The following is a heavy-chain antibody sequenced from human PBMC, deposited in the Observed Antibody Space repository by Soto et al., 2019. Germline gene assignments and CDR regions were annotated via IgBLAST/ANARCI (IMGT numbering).Heavy chain of an antibody. Sequence: GESLKISCQSSEYTFSNFWIGWVRQLPGKALEWMGIIYPGDHETRYSPSFNGKVTISADRSINTAYLQWNSLAASDTAFYFCARSPRSSPYFDYWGQGALVTVS. CDR2: IYPGDHET. CDR1: EYTFSNFW. J-gene: IGHJ4*02. CDR3: ARSPRSSPYFDY. V-gene: IGHV5-51*01. D-gene: IGHD6-13*01.